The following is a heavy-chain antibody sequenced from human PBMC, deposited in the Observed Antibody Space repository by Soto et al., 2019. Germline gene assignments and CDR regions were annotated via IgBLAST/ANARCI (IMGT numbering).Heavy chain of an antibody. CDR3: AKSPPGGYYFDY. CDR2: ISGSGGST. CDR1: GFTFSSYA. D-gene: IGHD3-16*01. Sequence: GGSLRLSCAASGFTFSSYAMSWVRQAPGKGLEWVSAISGSGGSTYYADPVKGRFTISRDNSKNALYLQMNSLRAEDTAVYYCAKSPPGGYYFDYWGQGTLVTVSS. V-gene: IGHV3-23*01. J-gene: IGHJ4*02.